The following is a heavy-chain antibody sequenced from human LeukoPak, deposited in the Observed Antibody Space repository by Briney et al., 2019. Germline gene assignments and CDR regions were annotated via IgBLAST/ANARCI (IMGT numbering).Heavy chain of an antibody. Sequence: IPIFGTANYAQKFQGRVTITADESTSTAYMELSSLRSEDTAVYCCAREYSSSRNYYYGMDVWGQGTTVTVSS. J-gene: IGHJ6*02. V-gene: IGHV1-69*01. D-gene: IGHD6-13*01. CDR3: AREYSSSRNYYYGMDV. CDR2: IPIFGTA.